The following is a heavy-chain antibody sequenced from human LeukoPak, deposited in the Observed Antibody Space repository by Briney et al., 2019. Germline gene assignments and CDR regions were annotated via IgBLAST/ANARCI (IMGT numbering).Heavy chain of an antibody. CDR3: AKDYRYYYYYYMDV. CDR2: ISGSGGST. J-gene: IGHJ6*03. Sequence: PGGSLRLSCAASGFTFSSYGMSWVRQAPGKGLEWVSAISGSGGSTYYADSVKGRFTISRDNSKNTLYLQMNSLRAEDTAVYYCAKDYRYYYYYYMDVWGKGTTVTISS. V-gene: IGHV3-23*01. D-gene: IGHD4-23*01. CDR1: GFTFSSYG.